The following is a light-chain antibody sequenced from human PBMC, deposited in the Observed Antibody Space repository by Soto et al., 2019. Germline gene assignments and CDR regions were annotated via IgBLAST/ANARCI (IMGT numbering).Light chain of an antibody. CDR1: NIRSKS. V-gene: IGLV3-21*02. CDR2: DDS. J-gene: IGLJ1*01. CDR3: QVWDRNSDHYV. Sequence: ELTQPPSVSVAPGQTAKITCGGNNIRSKSVHWYQQKPGQAPVLAVHDDSDRPSGIPERFSGSNSGNTATLTISRVEAEDEADYFCQVWDRNSDHYVFGTGTKVTVL.